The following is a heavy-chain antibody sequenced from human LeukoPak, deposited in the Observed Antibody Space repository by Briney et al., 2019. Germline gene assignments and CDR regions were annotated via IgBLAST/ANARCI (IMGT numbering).Heavy chain of an antibody. CDR1: GFTFSSYG. J-gene: IGHJ4*02. CDR3: AKGRLYSRGWYGED. D-gene: IGHD6-19*01. V-gene: IGHV3-30*18. CDR2: ISYDGSNK. Sequence: GGSLRLSCAASGFTFSSYGMHWVRQAPGKGLEWVAVISYDGSNKYYADSVKGRFTISRDNSKNTLYLQMNSLRAEDTAVYYCAKGRLYSRGWYGEDWGQGTLVTVSS.